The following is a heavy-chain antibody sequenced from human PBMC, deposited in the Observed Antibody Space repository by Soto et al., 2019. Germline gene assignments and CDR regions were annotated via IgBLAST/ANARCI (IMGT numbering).Heavy chain of an antibody. J-gene: IGHJ4*01. CDR3: ARHGDYSGVDY. Sequence: QVQLQQWGAGLLKPSETLSLTCAVYGGSFSGYYWNWIRQPPGEALEWIGEINRSGRTNYSPSLKSRVAISVDTSKNQFTLKLNSVTAADTAVYYCARHGDYSGVDYWGHGTLVTVSS. CDR1: GGSFSGYY. D-gene: IGHD4-17*01. CDR2: INRSGRT. V-gene: IGHV4-34*01.